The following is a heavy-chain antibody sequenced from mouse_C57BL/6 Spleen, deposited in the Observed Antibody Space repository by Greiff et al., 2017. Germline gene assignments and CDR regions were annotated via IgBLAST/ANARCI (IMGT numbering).Heavy chain of an antibody. CDR1: GYTFTDYY. CDR3: ADDYYAMDY. V-gene: IGHV1-26*01. J-gene: IGHJ4*01. CDR2: INPNNGGT. Sequence: EVQLQQSGPELVKPGASVKISCKASGYTFTDYYMNWVKQSHGKSLEWIGDINPNNGGTSYNQKFKGKATLTVDKSSSTAYMELRSLTSEDSAVYYCADDYYAMDYWGQGTSVTVSS.